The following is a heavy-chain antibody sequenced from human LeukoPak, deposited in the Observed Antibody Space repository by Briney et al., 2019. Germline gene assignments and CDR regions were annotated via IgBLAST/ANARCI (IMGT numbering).Heavy chain of an antibody. D-gene: IGHD3-10*01. CDR1: GGSISSSSYY. Sequence: PSETLSLTCTVSGGSISSSSYYWGWIRQPPGKGLEWIGSIYYSGSTYYNPSLKSRVTISVDTSKNQFSLKLSSVTAADTAVYYCAADWTEWFGMFDPWGQGTLVTVSS. CDR3: AADWTEWFGMFDP. CDR2: IYYSGST. J-gene: IGHJ5*02. V-gene: IGHV4-39*07.